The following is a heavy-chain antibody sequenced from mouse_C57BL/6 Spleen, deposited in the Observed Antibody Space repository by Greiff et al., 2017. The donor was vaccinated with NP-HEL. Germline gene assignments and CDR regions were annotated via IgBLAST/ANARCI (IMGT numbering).Heavy chain of an antibody. CDR2: INPGSGGT. Sequence: QVQLKESGAELVRPGTSVKVSCKASGYAFTNYLIEWVKQRPGQGLEWIGVINPGSGGTNYNEKFKGKATLTADKSSSTAYMQLSSLTSEDSAVYFCARKGFAYWGQGTLVTVSA. CDR1: GYAFTNYL. CDR3: ARKGFAY. V-gene: IGHV1-54*01. J-gene: IGHJ3*01.